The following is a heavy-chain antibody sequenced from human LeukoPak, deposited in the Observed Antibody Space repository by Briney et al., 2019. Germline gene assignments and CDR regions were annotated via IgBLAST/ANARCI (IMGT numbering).Heavy chain of an antibody. V-gene: IGHV5-51*01. J-gene: IGHJ4*02. Sequence: GESLKISCKGSGHTFTNYWIGWVRQTPGKGLEWMGIIYPGDSDTRYSPSFQGQVTISADKSINTAYLQWSSLKASDAAMYYCARLSTRLLDHWGQGTRVTVSS. CDR2: IYPGDSDT. CDR1: GHTFTNYW. D-gene: IGHD3-3*01. CDR3: ARLSTRLLDH.